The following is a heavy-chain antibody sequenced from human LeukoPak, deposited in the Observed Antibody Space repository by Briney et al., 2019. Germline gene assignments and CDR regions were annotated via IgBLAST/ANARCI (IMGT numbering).Heavy chain of an antibody. D-gene: IGHD3-10*01. CDR1: GFTFSSYY. V-gene: IGHV3-21*01. CDR3: ARGSEAGIRGVLDY. Sequence: GGSLRLSCAASGFTFSSYYMNWVRQAPGKGLEWVSSISSSSTYIYYADSVKGRSTISRDNAKNSLYLQMNSLRGEDTAVYYCARGSEAGIRGVLDYWGQGTLVTVSS. CDR2: ISSSSTYI. J-gene: IGHJ4*02.